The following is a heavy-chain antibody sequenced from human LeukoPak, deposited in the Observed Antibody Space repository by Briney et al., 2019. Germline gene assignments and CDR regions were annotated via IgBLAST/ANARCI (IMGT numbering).Heavy chain of an antibody. CDR1: GFSFSDYA. V-gene: IGHV3-30*04. CDR2: ISYGGTKE. D-gene: IGHD6-6*01. CDR3: ARNKPITAFFGIDV. Sequence: PGRSLRLSCAASGFSFSDYALHWVRQAPGKGLEWVAVISYGGTKEYYADSVKGRFTISKDNSKNTLYLQMNSLRHEDTAVYYCARNKPITAFFGIDVWGQGTTVIVSS. J-gene: IGHJ6*02.